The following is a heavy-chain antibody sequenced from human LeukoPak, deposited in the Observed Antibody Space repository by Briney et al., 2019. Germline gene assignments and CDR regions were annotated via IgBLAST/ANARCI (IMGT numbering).Heavy chain of an antibody. CDR3: ARRIGGSLYGMDV. D-gene: IGHD2-15*01. J-gene: IGHJ6*02. V-gene: IGHV3-23*01. Sequence: GGSLRLSCAASGFTFSSYAMSWVRQAPGKGLEGVSAISGSGGGTYYADSVKGRFTISRDNTKNTLYLQMNSLRAEDTAVYYCARRIGGSLYGMDVWGQGTTVTVSS. CDR1: GFTFSSYA. CDR2: ISGSGGGT.